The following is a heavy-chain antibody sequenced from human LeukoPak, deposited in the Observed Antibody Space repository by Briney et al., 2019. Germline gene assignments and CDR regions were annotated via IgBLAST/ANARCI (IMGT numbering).Heavy chain of an antibody. Sequence: ASVKVSCKASGYTFTSYGISWVRQAPGQGLEWMGWISAYNGNTNYAQKLQGRVTMTTDTSTSTVYMELRSLRSDDTAVYYCARDPPFLEVVPAAIGWFDPWGQGTLVTVSS. CDR2: ISAYNGNT. V-gene: IGHV1-18*01. CDR1: GYTFTSYG. D-gene: IGHD2-2*01. J-gene: IGHJ5*02. CDR3: ARDPPFLEVVPAAIGWFDP.